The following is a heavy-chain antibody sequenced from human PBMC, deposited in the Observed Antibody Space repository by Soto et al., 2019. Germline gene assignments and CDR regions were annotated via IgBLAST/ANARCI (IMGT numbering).Heavy chain of an antibody. J-gene: IGHJ4*02. CDR1: GGSVNDYY. D-gene: IGHD2-2*01. Sequence: SETLSLTCSVPGGSVNDYYWNWIRQSPGKTLEWIGHVSYTGITSYNPSLETRVSISIDRSTNQFSLKLYSVTPEDTAVYYCARDGPYQLLSLFDYWGQGTLVTVSS. V-gene: IGHV4-59*02. CDR2: VSYTGIT. CDR3: ARDGPYQLLSLFDY.